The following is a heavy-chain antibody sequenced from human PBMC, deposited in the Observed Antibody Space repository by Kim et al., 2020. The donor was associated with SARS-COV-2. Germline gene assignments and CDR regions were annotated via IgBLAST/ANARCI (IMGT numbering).Heavy chain of an antibody. CDR2: IIPILGIA. D-gene: IGHD3-3*01. V-gene: IGHV1-69*04. J-gene: IGHJ4*02. Sequence: SVKVSCKASGGTFSSYAISWVRQAPGQGLEWMGRIIPILGIANYAQKFQGRVTITADKSTSTAYMELSSLRSEDTAVYYCAREVTIFGVVTQARFDYWGQGTLVTVSS. CDR1: GGTFSSYA. CDR3: AREVTIFGVVTQARFDY.